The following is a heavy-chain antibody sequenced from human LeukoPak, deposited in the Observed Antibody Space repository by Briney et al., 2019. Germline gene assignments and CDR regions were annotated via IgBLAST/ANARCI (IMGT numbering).Heavy chain of an antibody. Sequence: ASVTVSCKASGGTFSSYAISWVRQAPGQGLEWMGGIIPIFGTANYAQKFQGRVTITADESTSTAYMELSSLRSEDTAVYYCASESGIAVAGKAIWFDPWGQGTLVTVSS. CDR2: IIPIFGTA. CDR1: GGTFSSYA. CDR3: ASESGIAVAGKAIWFDP. D-gene: IGHD6-19*01. J-gene: IGHJ5*02. V-gene: IGHV1-69*13.